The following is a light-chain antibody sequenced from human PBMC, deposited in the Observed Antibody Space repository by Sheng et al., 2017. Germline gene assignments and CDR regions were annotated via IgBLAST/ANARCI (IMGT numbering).Light chain of an antibody. CDR1: QSISSW. CDR2: KAS. Sequence: DIQMTQSPSTLSASVGDRVTITCRASQSISSWLAWYQQKPGKAPKLLIYKASSLESGVPSRFSGSGSGTEFTLTISSLQPDDFATYYCQQYNSPPREYTFGQGTKLEIK. V-gene: IGKV1-5*03. J-gene: IGKJ2*01. CDR3: QQYNSPPREYT.